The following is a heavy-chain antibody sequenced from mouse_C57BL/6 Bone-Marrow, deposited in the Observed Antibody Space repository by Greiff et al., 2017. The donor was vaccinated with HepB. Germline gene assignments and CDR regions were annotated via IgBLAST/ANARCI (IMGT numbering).Heavy chain of an antibody. J-gene: IGHJ2*01. D-gene: IGHD1-1*01. CDR1: GFNIKDDY. V-gene: IGHV14-4*01. CDR2: IDPENGDT. Sequence: EVQLQLSGAELVRPGASVKLSCTASGFNIKDDYMHWVKQRPEQGLEWIGWIDPENGDTEYASKFQGKATITADTSSNTAYLQLSSLTSEDTAVYYCTTYYYGSRILARWGQGTTLTVSS. CDR3: TTYYYGSRILAR.